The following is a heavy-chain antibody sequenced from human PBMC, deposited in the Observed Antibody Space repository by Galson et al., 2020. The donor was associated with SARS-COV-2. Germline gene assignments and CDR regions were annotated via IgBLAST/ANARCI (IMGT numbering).Heavy chain of an antibody. V-gene: IGHV4-38-2*01. CDR2: VYPSGST. CDR3: ARQGVTMIXXXTVPGWFFDL. CDR1: GVSISTTNY. Sequence: SQTLSLTCAVSGVSISTTNYWSWIRQAPGKGLEWIGSVYPSGSTYYNPSLKSRVTISLDTSKNQFSLRLTSVTAADTALYYCARQGVTMIXXXTVPGWFFDLWGRGTLVTVSS. J-gene: IGHJ2*01. D-gene: IGHD2-15*01.